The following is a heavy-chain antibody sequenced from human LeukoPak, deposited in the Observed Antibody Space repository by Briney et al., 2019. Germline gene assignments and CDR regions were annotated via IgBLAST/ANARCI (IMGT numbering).Heavy chain of an antibody. CDR1: GFTFDDYA. CDR2: ISASAADT. J-gene: IGHJ3*02. Sequence: PGGSLRLSCAASGFTFDDYAMTWVRQAPGKGLEWVSAISASAADTYYPDSVRGRFIVSRDNSKNTLYLQMNRLRAEDTAVYYCAKDNPGPPYCSGNNCFDAFDSWGQGTMVTV. D-gene: IGHD2-15*01. V-gene: IGHV3-23*01. CDR3: AKDNPGPPYCSGNNCFDAFDS.